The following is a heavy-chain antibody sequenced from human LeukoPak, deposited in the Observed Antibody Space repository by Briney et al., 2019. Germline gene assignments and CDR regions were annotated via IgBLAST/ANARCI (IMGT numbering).Heavy chain of an antibody. CDR3: ARMGPCSSTSCQHFDF. D-gene: IGHD2-2*01. CDR2: IYYSGST. J-gene: IGHJ4*02. CDR1: GGSVSGFY. V-gene: IGHV4-59*02. Sequence: SETLSLTSTVSGGSVSGFYWSWIRQPPGKGLEYIGYIYYSGSTNYNPSLKSRLTISVDTSKNLLSLKLNSMTAADTAVYYCARMGPCSSTSCQHFDFWGQGTLVTVSS.